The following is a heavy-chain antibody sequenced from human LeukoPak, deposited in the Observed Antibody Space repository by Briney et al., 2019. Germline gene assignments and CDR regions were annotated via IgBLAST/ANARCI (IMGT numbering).Heavy chain of an antibody. V-gene: IGHV4-59*01. CDR1: GGSISSYY. CDR3: ARGSRYSSSWYFGY. D-gene: IGHD6-13*01. CDR2: IYYSGST. Sequence: PSETLSLTCTVSGGSISSYYWSWIRQPPGKGLEWIGYIYYSGSTNYNPSLKSRVTISLDTSKNQFSLKLSSVTAADTAVYYCARGSRYSSSWYFGYWGQGTLVTVSS. J-gene: IGHJ4*02.